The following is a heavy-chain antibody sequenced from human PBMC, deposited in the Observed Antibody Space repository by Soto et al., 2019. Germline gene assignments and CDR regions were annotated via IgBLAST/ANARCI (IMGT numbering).Heavy chain of an antibody. V-gene: IGHV5-10-1*01. J-gene: IGHJ3*02. D-gene: IGHD4-17*01. Sequence: GESLKISCKGSGYSFTGYWITWVRQMPGKGLEWMGKIDPSDSYTDYSPSFQGHVTISADKSISTACLQWSSLKASDTAMYYCARPSPVIDIWGQGKMVPVS. CDR1: GYSFTGYW. CDR3: ARPSPVIDI. CDR2: IDPSDSYT.